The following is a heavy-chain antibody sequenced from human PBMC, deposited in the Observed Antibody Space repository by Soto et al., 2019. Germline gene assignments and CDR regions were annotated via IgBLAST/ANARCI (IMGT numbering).Heavy chain of an antibody. Sequence: SETLSLTCTVSGGSISSGDYYWSWIRQPPGKGLEWIGYIYYSGSTYYNPSLKSRVTISVDTSKNQFSLKLSSVTAADTAVYYCARAPPLGYCISTSCYPDLYFDYWGQGTLVTVSS. J-gene: IGHJ4*02. V-gene: IGHV4-30-4*01. CDR1: GGSISSGDYY. CDR2: IYYSGST. D-gene: IGHD2-2*01. CDR3: ARAPPLGYCISTSCYPDLYFDY.